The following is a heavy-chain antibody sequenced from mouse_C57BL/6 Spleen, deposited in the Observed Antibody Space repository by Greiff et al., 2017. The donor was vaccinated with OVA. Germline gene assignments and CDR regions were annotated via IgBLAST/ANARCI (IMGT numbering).Heavy chain of an antibody. CDR2: INPSNGGT. CDR1: GYTFTSYW. D-gene: IGHD2-4*01. Sequence: QVQLKESGTELVKPGASVKLSCKASGYTFTSYWMHWVKQRPGQGLEWIGNINPSNGGTNYNEKFKSKATLTVDKSSSTAYMQLSSLTSEDSAVYYCARERGYDYSYFDYWGQGTTLTVSS. CDR3: ARERGYDYSYFDY. V-gene: IGHV1-53*01. J-gene: IGHJ2*01.